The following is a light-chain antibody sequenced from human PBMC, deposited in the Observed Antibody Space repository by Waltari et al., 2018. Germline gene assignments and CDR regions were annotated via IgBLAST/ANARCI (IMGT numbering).Light chain of an antibody. J-gene: IGKJ4*01. V-gene: IGKV1-12*01. Sequence: DIQMTQSPSSGSASVGDRVTITRRASQDIATGLGWDQQKIGKAPKLLIYTGSSLQSGVPPRFSGSGSGTDFTLTISRLQPEDSATYYCQQTTSFPLTFGGGTKVEIK. CDR1: QDIATG. CDR3: QQTTSFPLT. CDR2: TGS.